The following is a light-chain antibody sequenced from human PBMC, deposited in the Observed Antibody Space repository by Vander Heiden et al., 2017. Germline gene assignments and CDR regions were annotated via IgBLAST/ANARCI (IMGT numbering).Light chain of an antibody. CDR1: QSLSSY. Sequence: DLQMTQSPSSLSASVRDRVTITCRASQSLSSYLNWYQQKPGKAPKLLIYAASSWQSGVPARFSGSGSGTDFTLTISSLQPEDFATYYCQQSYSTRRTFGQGTKVEIK. V-gene: IGKV1-39*01. CDR2: AAS. J-gene: IGKJ1*01. CDR3: QQSYSTRRT.